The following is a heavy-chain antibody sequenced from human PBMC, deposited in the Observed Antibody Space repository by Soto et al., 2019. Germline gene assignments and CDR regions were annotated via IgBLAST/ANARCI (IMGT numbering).Heavy chain of an antibody. V-gene: IGHV3-30-3*01. J-gene: IGHJ1*01. Sequence: QVQLVESGGGVVQPGRSLRLSYAASGFTFSSYAMHWVRQAPGKGLDWVAVISYDGSNKYYADAVKGQFTISRDNSKNTLYLQMNSMRAEDTAVYYCARDPFNGQQLVRGYFQHWGKGTLVTVSS. CDR1: GFTFSSYA. CDR2: ISYDGSNK. CDR3: ARDPFNGQQLVRGYFQH. D-gene: IGHD6-13*01.